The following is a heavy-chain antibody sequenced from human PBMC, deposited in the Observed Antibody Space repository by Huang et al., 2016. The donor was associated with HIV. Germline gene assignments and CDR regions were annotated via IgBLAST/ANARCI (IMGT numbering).Heavy chain of an antibody. Sequence: QVQLVQSGAAVKKPGSSVKVSCKASGGTFSSYAISWVRQAPGQGLECMGGIIPIFGTANYAQKFQGRVTITADESTSTAYMELSSLRSEDTAVYYCARARGYYDSSVSYYFDYWGQGTLVTVSS. CDR2: IIPIFGTA. D-gene: IGHD3-22*01. CDR1: GGTFSSYA. J-gene: IGHJ4*02. V-gene: IGHV1-69*13. CDR3: ARARGYYDSSVSYYFDY.